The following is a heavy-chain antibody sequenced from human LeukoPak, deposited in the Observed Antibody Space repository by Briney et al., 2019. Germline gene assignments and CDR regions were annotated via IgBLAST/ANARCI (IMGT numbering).Heavy chain of an antibody. Sequence: SETLSLTCTVSGGSFDTYYWSWIRQPPGEGLEWIGYINYSGNTNYNPSLKSRVSVSVDTSNNQFSLRLRSVTAADTAVYYCAKSSQRNMMYPLDIWGQGTMVTVSS. D-gene: IGHD2-8*01. CDR1: GGSFDTYY. J-gene: IGHJ3*02. CDR2: INYSGNT. CDR3: AKSSQRNMMYPLDI. V-gene: IGHV4-59*01.